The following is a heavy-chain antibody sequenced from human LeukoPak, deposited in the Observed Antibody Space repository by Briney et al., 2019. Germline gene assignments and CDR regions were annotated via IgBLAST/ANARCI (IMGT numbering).Heavy chain of an antibody. Sequence: SETLSLTCNVSGGSIRGYYWSWLRQPPGKGLEWIGYIYSSGSTNYNPSLKSRVTISVDTSKNQFSLKLSSVAAADTAVYSCARGRGGGSYGYDYWGQGTLVTVSS. CDR1: GGSIRGYY. D-gene: IGHD5-18*01. V-gene: IGHV4-59*01. J-gene: IGHJ4*02. CDR3: ARGRGGGSYGYDY. CDR2: IYSSGST.